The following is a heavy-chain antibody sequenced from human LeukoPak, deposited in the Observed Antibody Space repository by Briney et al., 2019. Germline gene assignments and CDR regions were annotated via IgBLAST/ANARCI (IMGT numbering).Heavy chain of an antibody. CDR2: ISSSSSTI. Sequence: PGRSLRLSCAASGSTFSTYSMNWVRQAPGKGPEWVSFISSSSSTIYYADSVKGRFTISRDNAKNSLYLRMNSLRAEDTAVYYCSSNYYYGSGNQRYFDLWGRGTLVTVSS. CDR3: SSNYYYGSGNQRYFDL. V-gene: IGHV3-48*04. D-gene: IGHD3-10*01. J-gene: IGHJ2*01. CDR1: GSTFSTYS.